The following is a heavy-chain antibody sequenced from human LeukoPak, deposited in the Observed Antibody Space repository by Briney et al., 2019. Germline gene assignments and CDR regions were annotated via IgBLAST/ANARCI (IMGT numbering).Heavy chain of an antibody. CDR1: GFTFSSYW. D-gene: IGHD2-2*01. Sequence: GRSLRLSCAASGFTFSSYWMSWVRQAPGKGLEWVANIKQDGSEKYYVDSVKGRFTISRDNAKNSLYLQMNSLRAEDTAVYYRAKGGFLGYCSGTMCPSDYWGQGTLVTVSS. CDR2: IKQDGSEK. CDR3: AKGGFLGYCSGTMCPSDY. J-gene: IGHJ4*02. V-gene: IGHV3-7*01.